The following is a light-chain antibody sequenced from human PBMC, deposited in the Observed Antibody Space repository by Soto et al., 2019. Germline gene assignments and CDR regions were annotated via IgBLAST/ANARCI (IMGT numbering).Light chain of an antibody. V-gene: IGKV3-15*01. CDR1: QSVSSN. CDR3: QQYNNWPLT. J-gene: IGKJ5*01. Sequence: EIVLTQAPSTLSVSPGERATLSCRASQSVSSNLAWYQQKPGQAPRPLIYGASTRATCIPARFSGSGSGTEFTLTISSLQSEDFAVYYCQQYNNWPLTFGQGTRLEIK. CDR2: GAS.